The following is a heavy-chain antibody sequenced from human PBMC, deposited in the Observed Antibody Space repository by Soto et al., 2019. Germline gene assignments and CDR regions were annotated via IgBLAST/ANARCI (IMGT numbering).Heavy chain of an antibody. J-gene: IGHJ4*02. Sequence: QVQLVQSGAEVKKPGAAVKVSCKASGYTFISYSVNWVRQAPGQGLEWMGRISPYNGNTNYTQKLQGRVTMTTDTSTGTAYMELRSLRSDDTAVYYCARGGPGDYWGQGTLVTVSS. CDR3: ARGGPGDY. CDR2: ISPYNGNT. V-gene: IGHV1-18*01. CDR1: GYTFISYS.